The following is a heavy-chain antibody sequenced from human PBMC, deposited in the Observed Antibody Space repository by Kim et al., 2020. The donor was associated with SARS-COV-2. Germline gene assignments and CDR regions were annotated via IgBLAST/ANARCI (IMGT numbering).Heavy chain of an antibody. CDR1: STRYN. CDR3: ARVYDSSGYNWFDP. D-gene: IGHD3-22*01. Sequence: STRYNRPWAEPAPGQGLCRMGRINPSGGGTSYAQKFQGRVTMTRDTSTSPVYMGLSSLRSEDTAVYYCARVYDSSGYNWFDPWGQGTLAT. CDR2: INPSGGGT. V-gene: IGHV1-46*01. J-gene: IGHJ5*02.